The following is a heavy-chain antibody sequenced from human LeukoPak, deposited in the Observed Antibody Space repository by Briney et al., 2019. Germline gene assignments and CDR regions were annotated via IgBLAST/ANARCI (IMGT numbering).Heavy chain of an antibody. CDR3: ARAMNIVVVPAAPSYYFDY. CDR1: GFTFDDYG. J-gene: IGHJ4*02. D-gene: IGHD2-2*01. CDR2: INWNGGST. V-gene: IGHV3-20*04. Sequence: PGGSLRLSCAASGFTFDDYGMSWVRQAPGKGLEGVSGINWNGGSTGYADSVKGRFTISRDNAKNSLYLQMNSLRAEDTALYYCARAMNIVVVPAAPSYYFDYWGQGTLVTVSS.